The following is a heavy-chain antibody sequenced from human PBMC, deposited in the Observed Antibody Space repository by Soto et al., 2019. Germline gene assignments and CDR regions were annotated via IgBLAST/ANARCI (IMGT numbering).Heavy chain of an antibody. J-gene: IGHJ3*02. CDR3: ARAYDYRDPRDAFDT. V-gene: IGHV4-34*01. Sequence: SETLSLTCAVCGGSFSGYYWNWIRQPPGKGLEWIGKINHAGSTNYNPPLKSRLSISVDTSKNQVSLKLTSLTAADTAVYFCARAYDYRDPRDAFDTRGQGTLVTVSS. CDR1: GGSFSGYY. CDR2: INHAGST. D-gene: IGHD4-17*01.